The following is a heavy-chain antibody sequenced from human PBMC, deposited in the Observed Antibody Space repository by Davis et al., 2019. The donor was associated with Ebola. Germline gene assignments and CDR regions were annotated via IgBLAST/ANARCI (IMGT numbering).Heavy chain of an antibody. V-gene: IGHV1-69*05. CDR2: IIPIFGTA. CDR1: GGTFSSYA. D-gene: IGHD4-11*01. CDR3: AASNSNYYYYYGMDV. J-gene: IGHJ6*02. Sequence: SVKVSCQASGGTFSSYAISWVRHAPGQGLEWMGGIIPIFGTANYAQKFQGRVTITRDMSTSTAYMELSSLRAEDTAVYYCAASNSNYYYYYGMDVWGQGTTVTVSS.